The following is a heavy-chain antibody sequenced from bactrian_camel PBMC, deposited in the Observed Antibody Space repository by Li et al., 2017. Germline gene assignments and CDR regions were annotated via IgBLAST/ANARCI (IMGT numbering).Heavy chain of an antibody. CDR2: ISSDDGST. D-gene: IGHD5*01. V-gene: IGHV3S63*01. CDR1: GLNFDDSD. Sequence: HVQLVESGGGSVQAGGSLRLSCTASGLNFDDSDMGWYRQAPGNACELVSTISSDDGSTYYTDSVKGRFKISLDVASNTLYLQMNELRPEDTAMYYCAASLGKAYCHRAFFLSRQRPNFGYMGQGTQVTVS. J-gene: IGHJ4*01.